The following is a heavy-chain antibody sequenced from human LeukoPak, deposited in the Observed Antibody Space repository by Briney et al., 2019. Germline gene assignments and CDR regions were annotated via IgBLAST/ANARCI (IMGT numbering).Heavy chain of an antibody. Sequence: QTGGSLRLSCAASGFTFSSYAMSWVRQAPGKGLEWVSAISGSGGSTYYADSVKGRFTISRDNSKNTLYLQMNSLRAEDTAVYYCAKDQVGCSSTSCYEVDYWGQGTLVTVSS. J-gene: IGHJ4*02. CDR1: GFTFSSYA. CDR3: AKDQVGCSSTSCYEVDY. D-gene: IGHD2-2*01. V-gene: IGHV3-23*01. CDR2: ISGSGGST.